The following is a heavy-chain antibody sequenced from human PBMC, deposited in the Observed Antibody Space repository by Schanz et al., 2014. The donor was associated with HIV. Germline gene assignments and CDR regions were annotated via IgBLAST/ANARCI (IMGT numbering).Heavy chain of an antibody. Sequence: QVQLAQSGAEVKQPGASVKVSCKASGYTFTSYYMHWVRRAPGQGLEWMGIINPSGGATSYAQKFQGRVTMTRDTSTSTVYMDLSSLTSEDTAVYYCARDKSGSSWYDSWGQGTLVTVSS. CDR2: INPSGGAT. D-gene: IGHD6-13*01. CDR1: GYTFTSYY. CDR3: ARDKSGSSWYDS. V-gene: IGHV1-46*01. J-gene: IGHJ5*01.